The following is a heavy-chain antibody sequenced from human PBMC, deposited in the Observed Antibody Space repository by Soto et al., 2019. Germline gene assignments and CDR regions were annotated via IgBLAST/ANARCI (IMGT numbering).Heavy chain of an antibody. Sequence: GASVTVSCRASGYTYTSYAMHWVRQAHGQRLEWMGWINAGNGNTKYSQKFQGRVTITRDTSASTAYMELNSLRAEDTAVYYCARPLWRNDYNWGYFDLWGRGTLVTVSS. CDR2: INAGNGNT. D-gene: IGHD4-4*01. J-gene: IGHJ2*01. V-gene: IGHV1-3*01. CDR3: ARPLWRNDYNWGYFDL. CDR1: GYTYTSYA.